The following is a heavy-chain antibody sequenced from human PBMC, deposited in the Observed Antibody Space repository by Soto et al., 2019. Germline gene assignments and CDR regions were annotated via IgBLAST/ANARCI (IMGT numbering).Heavy chain of an antibody. D-gene: IGHD2-15*01. CDR1: GGSINNHY. J-gene: IGHJ4*02. CDR3: ARASWYSEY. Sequence: QVHLQESGPGLVKPSETLSLTCSVSGGSINNHYWSWIRQPPGKGLEWIGYVYYTGSTNYNPSLKSRVTMSVDTSKNLFSLTLTSLTAADTAIYYCARASWYSEYWGQGTLVTVSS. V-gene: IGHV4-59*11. CDR2: VYYTGST.